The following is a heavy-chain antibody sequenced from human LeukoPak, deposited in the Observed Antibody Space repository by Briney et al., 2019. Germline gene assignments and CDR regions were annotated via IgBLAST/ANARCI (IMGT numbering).Heavy chain of an antibody. J-gene: IGHJ4*02. CDR1: GGSISSSSYY. CDR2: IYDSGST. Sequence: SETLSLTCTVSGGSISSSSYYWGWIRQPPGKGLEWIGSIYDSGSTYYNPSLKSRVTISVDTSKNQFSLKLSSVTAADTAVYYCARRRVGYYDSSGTAWYFDYWGQGTLVTVSS. CDR3: ARRRVGYYDSSGTAWYFDY. V-gene: IGHV4-39*01. D-gene: IGHD3-22*01.